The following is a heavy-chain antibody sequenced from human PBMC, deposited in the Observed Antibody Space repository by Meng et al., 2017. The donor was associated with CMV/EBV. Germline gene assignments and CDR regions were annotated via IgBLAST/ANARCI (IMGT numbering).Heavy chain of an antibody. V-gene: IGHV3-53*01. CDR1: GFTVSSNY. CDR3: ARVGTGGRAFDI. D-gene: IGHD5-18*01. J-gene: IGHJ3*02. CDR2: IYSGGST. Sequence: ETLSLTCAASGFTVSSNYMSWVRQAPGRGLEWVSLIYSGGSTYYADSVKGRFTISRDNSKNTLYLQMNSLRAEDTAVYYCARVGTGGRAFDIWGQGTMVTVSS.